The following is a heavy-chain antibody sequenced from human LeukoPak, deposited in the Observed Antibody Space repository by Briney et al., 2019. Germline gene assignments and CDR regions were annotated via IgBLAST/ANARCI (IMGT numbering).Heavy chain of an antibody. CDR3: ARHEGRDYYDSSGQFDY. D-gene: IGHD3-22*01. Sequence: ASVKVSCKASGGTFSSYAISWVRQAPGQGLEWMGWISAYNGNTNYAQKLQGRVTMTTDTSTSTAYMELRSLRSDDTAVYYCARHEGRDYYDSSGQFDYWGQGTLVTVSS. V-gene: IGHV1-18*01. J-gene: IGHJ4*02. CDR1: GGTFSSYA. CDR2: ISAYNGNT.